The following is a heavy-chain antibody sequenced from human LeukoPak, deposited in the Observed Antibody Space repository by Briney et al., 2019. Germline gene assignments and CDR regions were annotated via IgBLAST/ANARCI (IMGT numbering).Heavy chain of an antibody. CDR2: TYYRSKWYS. CDR1: GDSVSSNTAA. J-gene: IGHJ3*01. CDR3: ARDQGYATGWSDAFDF. Sequence: SQTLSLTCAISGDSVSSNTAAWNWVRQSPSRGLEWLGRTYYRSKWYSDYAVSVKSRITINPDTSKNQVSLQLNSVTPEDTALYFCARDQGYATGWSDAFDFWGQGTMVTVS. D-gene: IGHD6-19*01. V-gene: IGHV6-1*01.